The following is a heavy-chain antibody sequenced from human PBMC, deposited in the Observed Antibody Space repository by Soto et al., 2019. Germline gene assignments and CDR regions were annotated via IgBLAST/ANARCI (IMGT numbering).Heavy chain of an antibody. J-gene: IGHJ5*02. CDR3: ARVGVPAAIKTGFFWFDP. CDR2: IVVGSGNT. Sequence: ASVKVSCKASGFTFTSSAVQWVRQARGQRLEWIGWIVVGSGNTNYAQKFQERVTITRDMSTSTAYMELSSLRSDDTAVYYCARVGVPAAIKTGFFWFDPWGQGTLVTVSS. D-gene: IGHD2-2*02. V-gene: IGHV1-58*01. CDR1: GFTFTSSA.